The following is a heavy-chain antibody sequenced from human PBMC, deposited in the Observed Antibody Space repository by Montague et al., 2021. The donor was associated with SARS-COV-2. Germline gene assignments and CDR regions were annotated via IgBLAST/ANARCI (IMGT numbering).Heavy chain of an antibody. CDR1: GFSLSTSGMC. CDR2: IDWDDDK. D-gene: IGHD3-9*01. V-gene: IGHV2-70*01. CDR3: ARTYYDILPNLYYFDY. Sequence: PALVKPTQTLTLTRTLSGFSLSTSGMCVSWIRQPPGKALEWLALIDWDDDKYYSTSLKTRLTISKDTSKNQVVLTMTNMDPVDTATYYCARTYYDILPNLYYFDYWGQGTLVTVSS. J-gene: IGHJ4*02.